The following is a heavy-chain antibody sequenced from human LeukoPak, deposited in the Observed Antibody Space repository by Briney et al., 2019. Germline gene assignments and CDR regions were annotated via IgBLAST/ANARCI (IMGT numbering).Heavy chain of an antibody. V-gene: IGHV1-2*02. CDR1: GYTFTGDY. J-gene: IGHJ4*02. D-gene: IGHD1-1*01. CDR3: ARDLRGNSMFFDY. Sequence: ASVKVSCKASGYTFTGDYIHWVRQAPGQGLEWMGWINPNSGDTHYPQKFQGRVTMTSDTSIGTAYMELSRLSPDDTAVYYCARDLRGNSMFFDYWGQGTLVTVSS. CDR2: INPNSGDT.